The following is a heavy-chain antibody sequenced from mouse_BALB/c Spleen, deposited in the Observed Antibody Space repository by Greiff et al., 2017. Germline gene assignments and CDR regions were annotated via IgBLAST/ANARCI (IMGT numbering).Heavy chain of an antibody. V-gene: IGHV5-6-5*01. Sequence: EVMLVESGGGLVKPGGSLKLSCAASGFTFSSYAMSWVRQTPEKRLEWVASISSGGSTYYPDSVKGRFTISRDNARNILYLQMSSLRSEDTAMYYCARGEYFDVWGAGTTVTVSS. CDR2: ISSGGST. CDR3: ARGEYFDV. CDR1: GFTFSSYA. J-gene: IGHJ1*01.